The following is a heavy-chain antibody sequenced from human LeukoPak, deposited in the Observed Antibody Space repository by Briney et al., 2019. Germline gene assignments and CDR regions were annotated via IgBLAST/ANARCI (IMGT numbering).Heavy chain of an antibody. Sequence: QPGRSLRLSCAASGFTFSSYGMHWVRQAPGKGLEWVAVISYDGSNKYYADSVKGRFTISRDNSKNTLYPQMNSLRAEDTAVYYCAARIAVAGFDYWGQGTLVTVSS. CDR1: GFTFSSYG. D-gene: IGHD6-19*01. CDR2: ISYDGSNK. CDR3: AARIAVAGFDY. V-gene: IGHV3-30*03. J-gene: IGHJ4*02.